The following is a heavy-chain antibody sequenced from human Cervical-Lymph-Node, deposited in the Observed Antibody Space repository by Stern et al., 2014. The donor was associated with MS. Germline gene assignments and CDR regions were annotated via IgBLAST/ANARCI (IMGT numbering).Heavy chain of an antibody. V-gene: IGHV4-31*01. CDR1: GGSISSGGYY. J-gene: IGHJ3*02. CDR2: IYYSWST. Sequence: QVQLQESGPGLVKPSQTLSLTCTVSGGSISSGGYYWSWIRPHPGKGLEWIGYIYYSWSTYSNPSPNRLVTIYVDTPNKHFSLMLSSVTAADTAVYYGARRVDYGDYVAGNGAFDIWGQGTMVTVSS. D-gene: IGHD4-17*01. CDR3: ARRVDYGDYVAGNGAFDI.